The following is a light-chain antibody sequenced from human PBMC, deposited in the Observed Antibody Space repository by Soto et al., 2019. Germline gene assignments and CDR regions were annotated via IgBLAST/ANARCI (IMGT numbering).Light chain of an antibody. Sequence: QSALTQPASVSGSPGQSITISCTGTSDDVGGYNYVSWYQQHPGKAPKLMIFEVNNRPSGVSNRFSGSRSGNTASLTISGLQAEDEADFYCAAWDDSLNAVVFGGGTKVTVL. V-gene: IGLV2-14*01. CDR3: AAWDDSLNAVV. J-gene: IGLJ2*01. CDR2: EVN. CDR1: SDDVGGYNY.